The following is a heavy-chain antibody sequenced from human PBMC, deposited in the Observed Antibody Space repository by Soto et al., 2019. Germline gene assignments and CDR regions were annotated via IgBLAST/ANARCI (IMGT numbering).Heavy chain of an antibody. Sequence: ASVKVSCKASGYTFITYDINWVRQATGQGLEWMGWMNPSNGNAGYAQKFQGRLTMTRNTSISTAYMELSSLRSDDTAVYFCARRKERSGPNYFDPWGQGSLVTVSS. CDR3: ARRKERSGPNYFDP. CDR1: GYTFITYD. V-gene: IGHV1-8*01. CDR2: MNPSNGNA. D-gene: IGHD6-25*01. J-gene: IGHJ4*02.